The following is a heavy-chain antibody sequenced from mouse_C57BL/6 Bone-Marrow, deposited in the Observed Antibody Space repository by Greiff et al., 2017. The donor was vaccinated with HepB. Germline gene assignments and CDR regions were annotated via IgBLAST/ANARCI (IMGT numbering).Heavy chain of an antibody. CDR3: ARRLGPYWYFDV. D-gene: IGHD4-1*01. CDR2: ISNGGGST. J-gene: IGHJ1*03. V-gene: IGHV5-12*01. CDR1: GFTFSDYY. Sequence: EVQVVESGGGLVQPGGSLKLSCAASGFTFSDYYMYWVRQTPEKRLEWVAYISNGGGSTYYPDTVKGRFTISRDNAKNTLYLQMSRLKSEDTAMYYCARRLGPYWYFDVWGTGTTVTVSS.